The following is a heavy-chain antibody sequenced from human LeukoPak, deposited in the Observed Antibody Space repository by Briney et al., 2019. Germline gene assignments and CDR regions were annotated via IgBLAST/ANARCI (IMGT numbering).Heavy chain of an antibody. J-gene: IGHJ5*02. CDR3: AREDLYSSGTPSP. D-gene: IGHD6-19*01. CDR2: IYYSGST. Sequence: SETLSLTCTVSGGSISSYYWSWIRQPPGKGLEWIGYIYYSGSTNYNPSLKSRVTISVDTSKNQFSLKLSSVTAADTAVYYCAREDLYSSGTPSPWGQGTLVTVSS. CDR1: GGSISSYY. V-gene: IGHV4-59*12.